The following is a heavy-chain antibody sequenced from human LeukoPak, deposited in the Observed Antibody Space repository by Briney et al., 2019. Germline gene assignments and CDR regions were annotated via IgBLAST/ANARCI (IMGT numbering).Heavy chain of an antibody. CDR2: ISYDGSNK. CDR1: GFTFSSYG. J-gene: IGHJ3*02. Sequence: PGGSLRHSCAASGFTFSSYGMHWVRQAPGKGLEWVAVISYDGSNKYYADSVKGRFTISRDNSKNTLYLQMNSLRAEDTAVYYCAKIPMGDAFDIWGQGTMVTVSS. CDR3: AKIPMGDAFDI. V-gene: IGHV3-30*18. D-gene: IGHD3-16*01.